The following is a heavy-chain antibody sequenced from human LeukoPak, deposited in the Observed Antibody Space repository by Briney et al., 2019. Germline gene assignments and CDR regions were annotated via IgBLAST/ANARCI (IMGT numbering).Heavy chain of an antibody. Sequence: PGGSLRLSCAASGFTFSSYGMHWVRQAPGKGLEWVTFIRYAGSNKSYADSVKGRFTISRDNAKNSLYLQMNSLRAEDTAVYYCAELGITMIGGVWGKGTTVTISS. CDR3: AELGITMIGGV. D-gene: IGHD3-10*02. CDR1: GFTFSSYG. V-gene: IGHV3-30*02. CDR2: IRYAGSNK. J-gene: IGHJ6*04.